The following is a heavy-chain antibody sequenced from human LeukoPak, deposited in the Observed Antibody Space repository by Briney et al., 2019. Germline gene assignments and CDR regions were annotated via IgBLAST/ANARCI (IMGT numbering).Heavy chain of an antibody. CDR3: AGLRSKVGAMFDY. Sequence: SETLSLTCTVSGGSISSSSYYWGWIRQPPGKGLEWIGNIYYIGSTYYTPSLKSRLTISVDTSKNQFSLKLSSVTAADTAVYYCAGLRSKVGAMFDYWGRGTLVTVSS. CDR1: GGSISSSSYY. CDR2: IYYIGST. D-gene: IGHD1-26*01. J-gene: IGHJ4*02. V-gene: IGHV4-39*01.